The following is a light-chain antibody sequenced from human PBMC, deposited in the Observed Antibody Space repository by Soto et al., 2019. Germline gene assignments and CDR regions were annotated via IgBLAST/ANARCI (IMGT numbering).Light chain of an antibody. CDR2: GIS. J-gene: IGKJ4*02. CDR3: QQAATFPLT. V-gene: IGKV1-12*01. Sequence: DIPLTQSPSSVSASAGDRVIITCRASQAFGNFLAWYQQKRGKAPKLLIYGISTLQGGVPSRFSGSESGTDFTLTISSVQPEDSATYYCQQAATFPLTFGGGTEVEIK. CDR1: QAFGNF.